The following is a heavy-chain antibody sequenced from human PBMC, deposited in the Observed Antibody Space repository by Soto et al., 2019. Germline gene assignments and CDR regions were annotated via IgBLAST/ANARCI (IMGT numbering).Heavy chain of an antibody. J-gene: IGHJ2*01. CDR2: IYYSGST. D-gene: IGHD2-15*01. V-gene: IGHV4-59*01. CDR3: AREGGPIPFDL. CDR1: GGSISSYY. Sequence: QVQLQESGPGLVKPSETLSLTCTVSGGSISSYYWSWIRQPPGKGLEWIGYIYYSGSTNYNPSLKSRVTISVDTSKNQFSLKLSSVTAADTAVYYCAREGGPIPFDLWGRGTLVTVSS.